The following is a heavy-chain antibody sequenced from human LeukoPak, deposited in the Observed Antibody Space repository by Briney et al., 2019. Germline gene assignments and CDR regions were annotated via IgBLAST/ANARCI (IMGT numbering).Heavy chain of an antibody. CDR1: GFTFSSYE. Sequence: GGAPRISCAASGFTFSSYEINLVRQAPGKGLGGVSYISSSGSTIYYADSVKGRFTISRDNAKNSLYLQMNSLRAEDTAVYYCALGRYCSGGSCLSDWGQGTLVTVSS. CDR3: ALGRYCSGGSCLSD. CDR2: ISSSGSTI. V-gene: IGHV3-48*03. J-gene: IGHJ4*02. D-gene: IGHD2-15*01.